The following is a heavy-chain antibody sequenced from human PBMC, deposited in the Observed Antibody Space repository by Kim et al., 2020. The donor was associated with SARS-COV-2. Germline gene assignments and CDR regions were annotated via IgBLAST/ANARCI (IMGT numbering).Heavy chain of an antibody. V-gene: IGHV3-9*01. J-gene: IGHJ4*02. CDR3: ATLGGGLLWFGELPYFDY. Sequence: VKGRFTISRDNAKNSLYLQMNSRRAEDTALYYCATLGGGLLWFGELPYFDYWGQGTLVTVSS. D-gene: IGHD3-10*01.